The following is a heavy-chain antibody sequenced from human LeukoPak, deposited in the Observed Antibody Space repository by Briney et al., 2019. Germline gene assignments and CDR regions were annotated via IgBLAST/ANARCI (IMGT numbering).Heavy chain of an antibody. CDR3: AKDGEILWWGPVDYYGMDV. D-gene: IGHD2-21*01. J-gene: IGHJ6*02. V-gene: IGHV3-30*18. CDR1: GFTFSSYG. Sequence: PGGSLRLSCAASGFTFSSYGMHWVRRAPGKGLEWVAVISYDGSNKYYADSVKGRFTISRDNSKNTLYLQMNSLRAEDTAVYYCAKDGEILWWGPVDYYGMDVWGQGTTVTVSS. CDR2: ISYDGSNK.